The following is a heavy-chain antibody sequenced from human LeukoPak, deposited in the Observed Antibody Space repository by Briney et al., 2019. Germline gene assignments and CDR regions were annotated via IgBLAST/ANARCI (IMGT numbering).Heavy chain of an antibody. J-gene: IGHJ6*02. D-gene: IGHD3-22*01. CDR3: ARDEVVAHYGMDV. CDR2: IYYSGST. CDR1: GGSFSSGGYY. Sequence: SETLSLTCAVYGGSFSSGGYYWSWIRQHPGKGLEWIGYIYYSGSTYYNPSLKSRVTISVDTSKNQFSLKLSSVTAADTAVYYCARDEVVAHYGMDVWGQGTTVTVSS. V-gene: IGHV4-31*11.